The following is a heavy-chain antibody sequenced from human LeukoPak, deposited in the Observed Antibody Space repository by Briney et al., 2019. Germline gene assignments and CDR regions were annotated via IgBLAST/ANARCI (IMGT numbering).Heavy chain of an antibody. J-gene: IGHJ4*02. D-gene: IGHD2-8*01. CDR2: ISAQHGQT. CDR3: AGSLGYCTSNVCYLKY. CDR1: GYSENFYG. Sequence: PGASVKVSCKTSGYSENFYGITWVRQVAGQGLEWMGWISAQHGQTEYAPNSQDRVTVTTDTYTNTAYMELRSLRSDDTAVYYCAGSLGYCTSNVCYLKYWGQGTLVTVSS. V-gene: IGHV1-18*01.